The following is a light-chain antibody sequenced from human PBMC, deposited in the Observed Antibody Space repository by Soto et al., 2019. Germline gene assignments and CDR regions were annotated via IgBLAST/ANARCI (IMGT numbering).Light chain of an antibody. V-gene: IGLV2-14*01. CDR2: GVS. J-gene: IGLJ1*01. CDR3: SSYTSSSPCV. Sequence: QSVLTQPASVSGSPGQSITISCSGTRGDIGSYNYVAWYQQFPGKTPKILIYGVSNRPSGVSSRFSGSKSGNTASLTISGLQAEDEADYYCSSYTSSSPCVFGTGTKVTVL. CDR1: RGDIGSYNY.